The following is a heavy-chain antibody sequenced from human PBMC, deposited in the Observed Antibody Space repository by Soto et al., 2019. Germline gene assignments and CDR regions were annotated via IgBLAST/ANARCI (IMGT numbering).Heavy chain of an antibody. CDR2: ISAYNGNT. J-gene: IGHJ4*02. CDR1: GYTFTSYG. V-gene: IGHV1-18*01. D-gene: IGHD1-26*01. Sequence: GXSVKVSFNASGYTFTSYGISLVRQAPGQGLEWMGWISAYNGNTNYAQKLQGRVTMTTDTSTSTAYMELRSLRSDDAAVYYCARGVGWEPLDYWGQGTLVTSPQ. CDR3: ARGVGWEPLDY.